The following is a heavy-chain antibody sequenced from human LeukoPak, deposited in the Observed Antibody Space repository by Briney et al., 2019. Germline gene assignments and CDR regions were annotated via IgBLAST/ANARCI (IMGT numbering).Heavy chain of an antibody. J-gene: IGHJ4*02. V-gene: IGHV1-69*06. CDR3: ARDGYYYDSSGTPPDY. Sequence: ASLKPSWTASGGTFSSYAISWVPQTPGQGLGWMWRIIPIFGTANYAQTFQGRVTITADKSTSTAYMELSSLRSEDTAVYYCARDGYYYDSSGTPPDYWGQGTLVTVSS. D-gene: IGHD3-22*01. CDR1: GGTFSSYA. CDR2: IIPIFGTA.